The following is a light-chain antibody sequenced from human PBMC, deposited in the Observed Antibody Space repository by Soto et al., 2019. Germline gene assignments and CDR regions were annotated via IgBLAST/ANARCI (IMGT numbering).Light chain of an antibody. CDR3: QQYGSWT. V-gene: IGKV3-20*01. CDR2: GTS. J-gene: IGKJ1*01. CDR1: QTISSKY. Sequence: EIVLTQSPGTLSVSPGERATLSCRASQTISSKYLARYQQKPGQAPSLLIYGTSSRATGIPDRFSGSGSGTNFTLTISRPEPDDSAIYYCQQYGSWTFGQGTKVEIK.